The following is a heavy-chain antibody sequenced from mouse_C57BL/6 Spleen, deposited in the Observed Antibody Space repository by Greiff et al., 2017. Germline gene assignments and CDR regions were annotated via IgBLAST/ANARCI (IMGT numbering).Heavy chain of an antibody. CDR3: ECSGGYFGD. Sequence: QVQLKQSGAELARPGASVKMSCKASGYTFTSYTMHWVKQRPGQGLEWIGYINPSSGDTKYNQKFKDKATLTADKSSSTAYMQLSSLTSEDSAVYNFECSGGYFGDWGPGPTRTVAS. V-gene: IGHV1-4*01. J-gene: IGHJ2*01. D-gene: IGHD3-1*01. CDR1: GYTFTSYT. CDR2: INPSSGDT.